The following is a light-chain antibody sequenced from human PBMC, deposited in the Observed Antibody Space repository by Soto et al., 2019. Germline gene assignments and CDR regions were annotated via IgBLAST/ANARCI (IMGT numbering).Light chain of an antibody. J-gene: IGKJ1*01. Sequence: DIVMTQSPDSLAMSLGEGATINCKSSQSVLYSPNNKNYLAWYQQKPGQPPKLLVYWASTRESGVPDRFSGSGSETDFTLTINSLQAEDVAVYYCQQYINAPQTFGQGTKVEIK. CDR2: WAS. CDR3: QQYINAPQT. V-gene: IGKV4-1*01. CDR1: QSVLYSPNNKNY.